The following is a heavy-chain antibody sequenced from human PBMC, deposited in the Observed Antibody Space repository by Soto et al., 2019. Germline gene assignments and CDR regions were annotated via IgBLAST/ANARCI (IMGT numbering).Heavy chain of an antibody. Sequence: SETLSLTCAVYGGSFSGYYWSWIRQPPGKGLEWIGEINHSGSTNYNPSLKSRVTISVDTSKNQFSLKLSSVTAADTAVYYCARGHSSGWYRYWGQGTLVTVSS. D-gene: IGHD6-19*01. V-gene: IGHV4-34*01. CDR1: GGSFSGYY. CDR3: ARGHSSGWYRY. CDR2: INHSGST. J-gene: IGHJ4*02.